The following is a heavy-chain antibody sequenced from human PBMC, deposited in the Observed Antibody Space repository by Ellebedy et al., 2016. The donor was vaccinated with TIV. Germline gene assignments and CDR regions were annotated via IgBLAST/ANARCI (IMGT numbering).Heavy chain of an antibody. CDR1: GYTFTSYA. Sequence: ASVKVSCKASGYTFTSYAMHWVRQAPGQRLEWMGWINAGNGNTKYSQKFQGRVTITRDTSASTTDMELSSLGSEDTAVYYCARDRGADFVYDFWSGTFDPWGQGTLVTVSS. CDR2: INAGNGNT. D-gene: IGHD3-3*01. J-gene: IGHJ5*02. V-gene: IGHV1-3*01. CDR3: ARDRGADFVYDFWSGTFDP.